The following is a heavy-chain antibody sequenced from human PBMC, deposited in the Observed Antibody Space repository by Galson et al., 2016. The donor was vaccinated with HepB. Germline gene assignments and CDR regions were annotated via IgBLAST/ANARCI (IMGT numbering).Heavy chain of an antibody. D-gene: IGHD2-2*01. CDR2: INYSGST. J-gene: IGHJ6*02. CDR1: GDSINSGGYY. V-gene: IGHV4-31*03. CDR3: ARGDILGVPTGYYYYGMDV. Sequence: TLSLTCTVSGDSINSGGYYWTWIRQHPGKGLEWIGNINYSGSTSYYPSLKSRITISIETSKNQFSLNLNSVTAADTAVYFCARGDILGVPTGYYYYGMDVWGQGTTVTVSS.